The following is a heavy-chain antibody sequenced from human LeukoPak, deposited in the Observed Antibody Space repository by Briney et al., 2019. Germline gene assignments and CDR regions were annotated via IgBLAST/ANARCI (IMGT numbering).Heavy chain of an antibody. CDR2: IYPGDSDT. D-gene: IGHD1-26*01. J-gene: IGHJ6*02. CDR3: VMVGGPGRSCMDV. V-gene: IGHV5-51*01. CDR1: GYTFTSYW. Sequence: GESLKISCKGSGYTFTSYWIAWVRQMPGKGLERMGIIYPGDSDTRYSPSFQGQVTISADKSISTAFLQWSSLNASDTAKYYCVMVGGPGRSCMDVWGQGTTVTVSS.